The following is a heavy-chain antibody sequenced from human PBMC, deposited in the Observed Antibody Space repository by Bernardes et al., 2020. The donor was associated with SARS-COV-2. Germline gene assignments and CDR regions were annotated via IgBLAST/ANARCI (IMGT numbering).Heavy chain of an antibody. V-gene: IGHV3-9*01. J-gene: IGHJ4*02. CDR2: ISWNSGSI. CDR3: VKGPRETLYSGSYVDY. CDR1: GFTFDDYA. Sequence: SLRLSCAASGFTFDDYAMHWVRQAPGKGLEWVSGISWNSGSIGYADSVKGRFTISRDNAKNSLYLQMNSLRAEDTALYYCVKGPRETLYSGSYVDYWGQGTLVTVSS. D-gene: IGHD1-26*01.